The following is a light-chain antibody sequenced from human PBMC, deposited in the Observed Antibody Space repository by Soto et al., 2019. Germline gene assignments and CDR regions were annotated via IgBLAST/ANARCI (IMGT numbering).Light chain of an antibody. CDR3: MQALQTPYT. CDR1: QSLLHSTGYNF. Sequence: DILLTQSPLSLPVTPGEPASISCRSSQSLLHSTGYNFLDWYLQRPGQSPQLLIYLGSNRASGVPDRFNGSGSGTDFTLNITRVEAEDVGIYYCMQALQTPYTVGQGTKLDIK. V-gene: IGKV2-28*01. CDR2: LGS. J-gene: IGKJ2*01.